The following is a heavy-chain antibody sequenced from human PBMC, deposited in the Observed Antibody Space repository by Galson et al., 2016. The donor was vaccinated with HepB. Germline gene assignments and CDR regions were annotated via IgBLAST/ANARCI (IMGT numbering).Heavy chain of an antibody. D-gene: IGHD2/OR15-2a*01. V-gene: IGHV6-1*01. CDR2: TYYRSKWYY. J-gene: IGHJ4*02. Sequence: CAISGDSVSSITAAWNWIRQSPSRGLEWLGRTYYRSKWYYDYAVSVNSRMTISPDPSKNQLSLRLKSVTPEDTAVYYCARDRASWDAQNTGNYDYWGQGTLVTVSS. CDR3: ARDRASWDAQNTGNYDY. CDR1: GDSVSSITAA.